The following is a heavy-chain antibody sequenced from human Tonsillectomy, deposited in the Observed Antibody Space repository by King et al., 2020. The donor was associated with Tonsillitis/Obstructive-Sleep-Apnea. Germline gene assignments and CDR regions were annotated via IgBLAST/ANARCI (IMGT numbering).Heavy chain of an antibody. CDR1: GGSISSSSYY. D-gene: IGHD2-2*01. CDR3: ARRTCCMGVELGYCSSTSCRNWFDP. Sequence: LQLQESGPGLVKPSETLSLTCTVSGGSISSSSYYWGWIRQPPGKGLEWIGSIYYSGGTYYNPSLKSRVTISVDTTNNHFSLKPSSVTAADTAVYYSARRTCCMGVELGYCSSTSCRNWFDPWGQGTLVTVSS. J-gene: IGHJ5*02. V-gene: IGHV4-39*02. CDR2: IYYSGGT.